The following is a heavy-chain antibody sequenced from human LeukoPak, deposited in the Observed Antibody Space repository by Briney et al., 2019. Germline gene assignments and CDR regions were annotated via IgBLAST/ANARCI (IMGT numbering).Heavy chain of an antibody. CDR3: ARGVWEPYY. J-gene: IGHJ4*02. Sequence: SETLSLTCAVYGGSFSGYYWSWIRQPPGKGLEWIGEINHSGSTNYNPSLKSRVTISVDTSKNQFSLKLSSVTAADTAVYFCARGVWEPYYWGQGTLVTVSS. CDR2: INHSGST. V-gene: IGHV4-34*01. CDR1: GGSFSGYY. D-gene: IGHD1-26*01.